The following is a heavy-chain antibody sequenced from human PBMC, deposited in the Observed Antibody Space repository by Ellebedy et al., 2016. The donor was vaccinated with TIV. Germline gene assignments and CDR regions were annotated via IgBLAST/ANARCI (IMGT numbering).Heavy chain of an antibody. CDR1: GYTFTSYD. V-gene: IGHV1-8*03. CDR2: MNPNSGNT. J-gene: IGHJ3*01. CDR3: AVGRGRG. Sequence: ASVKVSCKASGYTFTSYDINWVRQATGQGLEWMGWMNPNSGNTGYAQKFQGRVTITADESTSTAYMELSSLRSEDTAVYYCAVGRGRGWGQGTMVTVSS. D-gene: IGHD3-10*01.